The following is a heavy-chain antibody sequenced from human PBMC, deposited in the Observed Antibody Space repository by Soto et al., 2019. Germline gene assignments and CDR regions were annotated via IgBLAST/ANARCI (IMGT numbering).Heavy chain of an antibody. CDR1: GYTFTSYG. V-gene: IGHV1-18*01. D-gene: IGHD6-19*01. CDR2: ISAYNGNT. Sequence: ASVKVSCKASGYTFTSYGISWVRQAPGQGLEWMGWISAYNGNTNYAQKLQGRVTMTTDTSTSTAYMELRSLRSDDTAVYYCARDLIPPGIAVAGTETDYWGQGTLVTVSS. J-gene: IGHJ4*02. CDR3: ARDLIPPGIAVAGTETDY.